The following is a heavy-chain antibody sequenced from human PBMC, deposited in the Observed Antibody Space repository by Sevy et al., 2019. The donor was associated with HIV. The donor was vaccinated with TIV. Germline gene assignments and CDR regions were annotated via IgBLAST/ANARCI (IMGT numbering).Heavy chain of an antibody. J-gene: IGHJ4*02. Sequence: ASVKVSCKASGYTFTRYDINWVRQATGQGLEWMGWMNPNSGYTGSAQMFQGRVTFTRDTSMTTAYMEVSSLRSEDTAVYFCARTDGSLDYWGQGTLVTVSS. CDR1: GYTFTRYD. V-gene: IGHV1-8*03. CDR2: MNPNSGYT. D-gene: IGHD2-15*01. CDR3: ARTDGSLDY.